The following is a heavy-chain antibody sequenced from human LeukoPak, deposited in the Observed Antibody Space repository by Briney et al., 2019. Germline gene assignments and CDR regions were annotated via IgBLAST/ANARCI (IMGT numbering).Heavy chain of an antibody. D-gene: IGHD3-16*01. CDR3: ARKTPGGPIDY. CDR1: GYSFTSFW. CDR2: IHPGDSET. V-gene: IGHV5-51*01. J-gene: IGHJ4*02. Sequence: GESLNISCKASGYSFTSFWIGWVRQMPGKGLEWVGIIHPGDSETRYSPSFQGQVTILADKSINTAYLQWSSLKASDTAMYYCARKTPGGPIDYWGQGTLVTVSA.